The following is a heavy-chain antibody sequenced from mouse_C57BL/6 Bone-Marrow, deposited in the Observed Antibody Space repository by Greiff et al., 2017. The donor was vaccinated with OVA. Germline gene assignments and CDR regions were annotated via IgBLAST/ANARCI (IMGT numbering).Heavy chain of an antibody. D-gene: IGHD3-1*01. CDR2: IRLKSDNYAT. CDR3: TGGYPGYFDD. CDR1: GFTFSNYW. V-gene: IGHV6-3*01. Sequence: EVHLVESGGGLVQPGGSMKLSCVASGFTFSNYWMNWVRQSPEKGLEWVAQIRLKSDNYATHYAESVKGRFTISRDESKSSVYLQMHNFRAEAIGNYYCTGGYPGYFDDWGTGTTVTVSS. J-gene: IGHJ1*03.